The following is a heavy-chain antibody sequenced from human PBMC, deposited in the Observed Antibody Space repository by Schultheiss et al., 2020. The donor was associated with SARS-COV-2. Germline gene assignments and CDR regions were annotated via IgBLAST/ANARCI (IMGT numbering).Heavy chain of an antibody. D-gene: IGHD3-3*01. V-gene: IGHV3-7*01. Sequence: SLLLSCAASGFTFSSYWMSWVRQAPGKGLEWVANIKQDGSEKYYVDSVKGRFTISRDNAKNSLYLQMNSLRAEDTAVYYCARVLPRGLRFLEWLSDSLGYDAFDIWGQGTMVTVSS. J-gene: IGHJ3*02. CDR1: GFTFSSYW. CDR3: ARVLPRGLRFLEWLSDSLGYDAFDI. CDR2: IKQDGSEK.